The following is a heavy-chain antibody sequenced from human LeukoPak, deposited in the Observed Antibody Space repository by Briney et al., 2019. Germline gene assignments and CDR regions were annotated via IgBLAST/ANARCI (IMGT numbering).Heavy chain of an antibody. CDR3: ARKIDWLFSFDY. J-gene: IGHJ4*02. CDR1: GGSISSSNW. V-gene: IGHV4-4*02. CDR2: IYHNGAT. D-gene: IGHD3-9*01. Sequence: PSETLSLTCAVSGGSISSSNWWSWVRQPPGKGLEWIGEIYHNGATNYNPSLKSRVTISVDKSENQFSLKLTSVTAADTAVYYCARKIDWLFSFDYWGQGTLVTVSS.